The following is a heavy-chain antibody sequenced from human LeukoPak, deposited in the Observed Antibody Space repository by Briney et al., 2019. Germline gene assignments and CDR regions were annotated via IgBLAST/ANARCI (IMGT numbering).Heavy chain of an antibody. CDR2: INAGNGNT. CDR3: ARVKSCGGDCYFLDH. V-gene: IGHV1-3*01. J-gene: IGHJ4*02. Sequence: GASVKVSCKASGYTFTSYAMHWVRQAPGQRLEWMGWINAGNGNTKYSQKFQGRVTITRDTSASTAYMELSSLRSEDTAVYYCARVKSCGGDCYFLDHWGQGTLVTVSS. CDR1: GYTFTSYA. D-gene: IGHD2-21*02.